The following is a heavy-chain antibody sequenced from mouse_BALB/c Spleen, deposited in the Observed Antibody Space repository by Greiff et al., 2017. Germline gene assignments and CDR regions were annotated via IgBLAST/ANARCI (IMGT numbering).Heavy chain of an antibody. D-gene: IGHD2-4*01. CDR1: GFNIKDTY. CDR2: IDPANGNT. V-gene: IGHV14-3*02. CDR3: ARGGDYDEGFDY. Sequence: VQLQQSGAELVKPGASVKLSCTASGFNIKDTYMHWVKQRPEQGLEWIGRIDPANGNTKYDPKFQGKATITADTSSNTAYLQLSSLTSEDTAVYYGARGGDYDEGFDYWGQGTTLTVSS. J-gene: IGHJ2*01.